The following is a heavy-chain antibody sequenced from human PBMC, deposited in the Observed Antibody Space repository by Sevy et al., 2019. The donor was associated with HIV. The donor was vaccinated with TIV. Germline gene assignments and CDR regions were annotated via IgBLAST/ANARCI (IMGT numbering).Heavy chain of an antibody. CDR2: ISSSSSYI. J-gene: IGHJ6*02. CDR1: GFTFSSYS. Sequence: GGSLRLSCAASGFTFSSYSMNWVRQAPGKGLEWVSSISSSSSYIYYADSVKGRFTISRDNAKNSLYLQMNSLRAEDTAVYYCAREGATVYYYYYYGIDVWGQGTTVTVSS. CDR3: AREGATVYYYYYYGIDV. D-gene: IGHD4-4*01. V-gene: IGHV3-21*01.